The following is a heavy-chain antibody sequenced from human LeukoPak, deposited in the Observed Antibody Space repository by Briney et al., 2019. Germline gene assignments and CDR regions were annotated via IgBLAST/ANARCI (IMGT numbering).Heavy chain of an antibody. V-gene: IGHV3-7*01. CDR3: ASARINYDYVWGSYRPYYFDY. D-gene: IGHD3-16*02. CDR1: GFTFSSYW. J-gene: IGHJ4*02. Sequence: GGSLRLSCAASGFTFSSYWMSWVRQAPGKGLEWVANIKQDGSEKYYVDSVKGRFTISRDNAKNSLYLQMNSLRAEDTAVYYCASARINYDYVWGSYRPYYFDYWGQGTLVTVSS. CDR2: IKQDGSEK.